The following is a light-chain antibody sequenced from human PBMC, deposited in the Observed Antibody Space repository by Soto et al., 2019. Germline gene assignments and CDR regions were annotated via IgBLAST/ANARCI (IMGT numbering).Light chain of an antibody. CDR1: SSDIGTNY. V-gene: IGLV1-47*01. CDR2: RNN. J-gene: IGLJ1*01. Sequence: QSVLTQPPSVSGTPGQWITISCSGSSSDIGTNYVYWYQQLPGAAPKLLIYRNNQRPSGVPDRFSGSKSGTSASLAISGLRSEDEAEYHCAGWDDGLSGFYVFGTGTKLTVL. CDR3: AGWDDGLSGFYV.